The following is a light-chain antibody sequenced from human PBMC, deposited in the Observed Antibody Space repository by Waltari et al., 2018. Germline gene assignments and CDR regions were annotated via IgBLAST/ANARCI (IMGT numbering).Light chain of an antibody. CDR1: SSNIGSNT. CDR3: ATWDDSLNGRV. J-gene: IGLJ3*02. Sequence: QSVLTQPPSASGTPGQRVTISCSGSSSNIGSNTVAWYEQFPGMDPRLLIYSNNDRPSGVPDRLPCSKSGSSASLTISGFHFEDEADYYCATWDDSLNGRVFGGGTKLTVL. V-gene: IGLV1-44*01. CDR2: SNN.